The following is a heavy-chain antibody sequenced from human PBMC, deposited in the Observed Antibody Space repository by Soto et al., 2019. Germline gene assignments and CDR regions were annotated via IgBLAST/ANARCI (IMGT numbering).Heavy chain of an antibody. V-gene: IGHV3-15*07. Sequence: EVQLVESGGGLVKPGGSLRLSCSASGFTFSNAWMNWVRQAPGKGLEWVGRIKSKTDGGTTDYAAPVKGRFTISSDYSKTTLYLQMKSLKTEATAVSYCPTEGELDSTRRYSYYYYGMDVWGQGNTVTVSS. CDR1: GFTFSNAW. D-gene: IGHD2-2*01. CDR3: PTEGELDSTRRYSYYYYGMDV. J-gene: IGHJ6*01. CDR2: IKSKTDGGTT.